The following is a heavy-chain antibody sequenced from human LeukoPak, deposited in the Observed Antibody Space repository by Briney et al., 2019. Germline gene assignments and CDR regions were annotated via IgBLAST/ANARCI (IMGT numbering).Heavy chain of an antibody. V-gene: IGHV5-51*01. D-gene: IGHD3-10*01. CDR1: GYSFTGYW. Sequence: GESLKISCKGSGYSFTGYWIGWVRVMPGKGLEWMGIIYPGDSDTRYSPSFQGQVTISADKSVSTAYLQWSSLKASDTAMYYCARWFGESGYYYGMDVWDQGTTVTVSS. J-gene: IGHJ6*02. CDR2: IYPGDSDT. CDR3: ARWFGESGYYYGMDV.